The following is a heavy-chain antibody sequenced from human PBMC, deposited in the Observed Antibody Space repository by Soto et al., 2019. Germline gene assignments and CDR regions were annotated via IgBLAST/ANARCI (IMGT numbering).Heavy chain of an antibody. J-gene: IGHJ6*02. V-gene: IGHV1-18*01. CDR2: ISAYNGNT. D-gene: IGHD3-10*01. Sequence: ASVKVSCKASGYTFTSYGISWVRQAPGQGLEWMGWISAYNGNTIYAQKFQGRVTMTEDTSTDTAYMELSSLRSEDTAVYYCATTILLVRGVRVNYYYGMDVWGQGTTVTVSS. CDR1: GYTFTSYG. CDR3: ATTILLVRGVRVNYYYGMDV.